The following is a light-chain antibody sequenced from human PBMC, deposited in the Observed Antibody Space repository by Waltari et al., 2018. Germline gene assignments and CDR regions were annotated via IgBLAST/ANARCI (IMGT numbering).Light chain of an antibody. CDR1: QSVLYSSNNKNY. V-gene: IGKV4-1*01. J-gene: IGKJ1*01. CDR3: QQYYSTRT. Sequence: DIVMTQSPDSLAVSLGERATINCKSHQSVLYSSNNKNYLAWYQQKPGQPPKLLIYWASTRESGVPDRFSGSGSGTDFTLTISSLQAEDVAVYYCQQYYSTRTFGQGTKVEIK. CDR2: WAS.